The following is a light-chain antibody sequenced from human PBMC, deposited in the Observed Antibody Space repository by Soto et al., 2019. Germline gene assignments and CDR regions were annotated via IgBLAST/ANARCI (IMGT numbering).Light chain of an antibody. Sequence: EIVMTQSPATLSVSPGERATLSCRASQSVSSSYLAWYQQKPGRAPRLLIYGASNRATGVPARFSGNGSGTDHTLTISSLEPEDSAVYYCQQRSNWPITFGQGTRLEIK. CDR1: QSVSSSY. J-gene: IGKJ5*01. V-gene: IGKV3D-20*02. CDR3: QQRSNWPIT. CDR2: GAS.